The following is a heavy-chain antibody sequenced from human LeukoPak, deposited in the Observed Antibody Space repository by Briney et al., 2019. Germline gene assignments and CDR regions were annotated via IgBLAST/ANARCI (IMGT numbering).Heavy chain of an antibody. D-gene: IGHD2-21*01. CDR2: IYYSGTT. CDR1: GSSINRGFYY. V-gene: IGHV4-39*01. J-gene: IGHJ4*02. CDR3: ARHRPSSTMSGIAL. Sequence: PSETLSLTCTVSGSSINRGFYYWGWIRQPPGKGLAWIGSIYYSGTTYYNPSLKSRVTISVDTSRNQFSLQLTSVTVADTAVYFCARHRPSSTMSGIALWGQGTLVTVSS.